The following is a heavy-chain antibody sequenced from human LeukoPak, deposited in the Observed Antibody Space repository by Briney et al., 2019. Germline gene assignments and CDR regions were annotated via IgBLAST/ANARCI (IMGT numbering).Heavy chain of an antibody. CDR1: GYTLTELS. Sequence: PGASVKVSCKVSGYTLTELSMHWVRQAPGKGLEWMGGFDPEDGETIYAQKFQGRVTMTEDTSTDTAYMELSSLRSEDTAVYYCAIARWDSSGYYQYFQHWGQGTLVTVSS. CDR2: FDPEDGET. V-gene: IGHV1-24*01. D-gene: IGHD3-22*01. J-gene: IGHJ1*01. CDR3: AIARWDSSGYYQYFQH.